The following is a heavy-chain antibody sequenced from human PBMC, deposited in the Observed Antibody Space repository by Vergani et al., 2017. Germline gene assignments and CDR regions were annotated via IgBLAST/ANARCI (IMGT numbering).Heavy chain of an antibody. Sequence: QVQLVQSAAEVKKPGASVKVSCKASGYTFTGYFIHWVRQAPGQGLEWMGWINPNSGGANYAQKFQGRVTMTRDTSISTAYMELSSLIIYDTAVYYCARDFGWLRLSNWFDPWGQGTLVTVSS. CDR2: INPNSGGA. J-gene: IGHJ5*02. CDR3: ARDFGWLRLSNWFDP. CDR1: GYTFTGYF. V-gene: IGHV1-2*02. D-gene: IGHD5-12*01.